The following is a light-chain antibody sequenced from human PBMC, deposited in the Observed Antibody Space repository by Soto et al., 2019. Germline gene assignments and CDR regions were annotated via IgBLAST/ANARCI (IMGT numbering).Light chain of an antibody. Sequence: DIVMTQSPDSLAVSLGERATINCKSSRSVLYSAYNQNYIAWYQQKPGQPPKLLIYWASTRGSGVPDRFSGSGSGTDFTLTINNLQAEDVAVYYCQQYHSDPITFGQGTRLEI. CDR3: QQYHSDPIT. J-gene: IGKJ5*01. CDR1: RSVLYSAYNQNY. CDR2: WAS. V-gene: IGKV4-1*01.